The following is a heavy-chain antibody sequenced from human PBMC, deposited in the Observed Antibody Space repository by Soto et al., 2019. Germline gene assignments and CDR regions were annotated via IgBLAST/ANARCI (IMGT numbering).Heavy chain of an antibody. Sequence: QVQLVESGGGLVEPGGSLRLSCAASGFSVGDNYMTWIRQAPGKGLEWLSYSSSSGGYTNYADSVKGRFTISRDNAKNSLYLQMASLRAADTDVYFCARSSGRRHVFTFDYGLDVWGQGTTVTVSS. CDR2: SSSSGGYT. D-gene: IGHD3-16*01. V-gene: IGHV3-11*06. CDR3: ARSSGRRHVFTFDYGLDV. J-gene: IGHJ6*02. CDR1: GFSVGDNY.